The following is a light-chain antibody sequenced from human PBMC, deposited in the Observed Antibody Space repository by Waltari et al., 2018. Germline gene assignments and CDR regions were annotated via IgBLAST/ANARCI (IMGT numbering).Light chain of an antibody. Sequence: SYELTQPPSVSVSPGQTASITCSGDKLGDKYACWYQQKPGQSPVLVIYQDSKRPSGIPERFSGSNSWNKATLTISGTQAMDEADYYCQAWDSSTAGVFGGGTKLTVL. CDR1: KLGDKY. CDR3: QAWDSSTAGV. CDR2: QDS. J-gene: IGLJ2*01. V-gene: IGLV3-1*01.